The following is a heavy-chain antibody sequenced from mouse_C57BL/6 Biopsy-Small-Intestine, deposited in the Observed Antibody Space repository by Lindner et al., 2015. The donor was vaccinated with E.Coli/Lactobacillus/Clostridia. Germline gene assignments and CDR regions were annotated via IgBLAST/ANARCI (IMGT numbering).Heavy chain of an antibody. J-gene: IGHJ1*01. D-gene: IGHD1-1*01. Sequence: SVKVSCKASGGTFSSYAISWVRQAPGQGLEWMGGIIPIFGTANYAQKFQGRVTITADESTSTAYMELSSLRSEDTAVYYCARAYRGYSSGWYYYYGMDVWGQGTTVTAPQ. CDR2: IIPIFGTA. CDR3: ARAYRGYSSGWYYYYGMDV. V-gene: IGHV1-81*01. CDR1: GGTFSSYA.